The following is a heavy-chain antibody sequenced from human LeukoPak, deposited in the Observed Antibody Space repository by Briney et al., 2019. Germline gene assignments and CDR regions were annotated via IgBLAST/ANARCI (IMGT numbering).Heavy chain of an antibody. CDR1: GGSISSYY. J-gene: IGHJ4*02. CDR3: ARDRDPTSYYYGSGSPSGFDY. D-gene: IGHD3-10*01. V-gene: IGHV4-59*01. Sequence: PSETLSLTCTVSGGSISSYYWSWIRQPPGKGLEWIGYIYYSGSTDYNPSLKSRVTISVDTSKNQFSLKLSSVTAADTAVYYCARDRDPTSYYYGSGSPSGFDYWGQGTLVTVSS. CDR2: IYYSGST.